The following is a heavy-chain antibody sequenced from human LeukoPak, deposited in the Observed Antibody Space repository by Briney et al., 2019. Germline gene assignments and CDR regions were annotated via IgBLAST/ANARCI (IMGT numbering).Heavy chain of an antibody. D-gene: IGHD6-19*01. J-gene: IGHJ4*02. Sequence: SQTLSLTCALSGDIDSSNSAAWHWIRQSPSRGLEWLGRTYYRSKWYNDYAVSVKSRITINPDTSKNQFSLQLNSVTPEDTAVYYCARDGDSSGPFDYWGQGTLVTVSS. CDR2: TYYRSKWYN. CDR3: ARDGDSSGPFDY. V-gene: IGHV6-1*01. CDR1: GDIDSSNSAA.